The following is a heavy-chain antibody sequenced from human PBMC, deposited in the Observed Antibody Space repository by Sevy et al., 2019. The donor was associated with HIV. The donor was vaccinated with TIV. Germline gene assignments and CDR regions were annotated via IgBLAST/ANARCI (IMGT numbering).Heavy chain of an antibody. CDR1: GYRFNTYW. D-gene: IGHD2-8*01. J-gene: IGHJ6*02. CDR2: IYPGDSET. CDR3: ARYINNNGMDV. Sequence: GESLKISCKASGYRFNTYWINWVRQMPGKGLEWMGVIYPGDSETLYSPSVQGQVVISAVKSSSTAYLQWSSLEASDTATYYCARYINNNGMDVWGQGTTVTVSS. V-gene: IGHV5-51*01.